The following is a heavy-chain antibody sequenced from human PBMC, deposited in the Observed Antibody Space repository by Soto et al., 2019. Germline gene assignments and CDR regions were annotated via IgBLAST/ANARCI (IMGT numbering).Heavy chain of an antibody. J-gene: IGHJ5*02. CDR2: ISAYNGNT. V-gene: IGHV1-18*01. D-gene: IGHD3-22*01. CDR3: ARDYYDSSGYSNWFDP. Sequence: GASVKVSCKASGYTFTSYYISWVRQAPGQGLEWMGWISAYNGNTNYAQKLQGRVTMTTDTSTSTAYMELRSLRSDDTAVYYCARDYYDSSGYSNWFDPWGQGTLVTVSS. CDR1: GYTFTSYY.